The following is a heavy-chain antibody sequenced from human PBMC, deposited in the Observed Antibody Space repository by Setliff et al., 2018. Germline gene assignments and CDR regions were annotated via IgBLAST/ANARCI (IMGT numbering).Heavy chain of an antibody. V-gene: IGHV4-59*01. D-gene: IGHD3-22*01. CDR3: ARYRNYFDSSGQTQYYLDY. CDR1: GDSINPYY. CDR2: IYYSGAT. J-gene: IGHJ4*02. Sequence: SETLSLTCSVSGDSINPYYWTWIRQPPGKGLEWIGFIYYSGATTYNPSLKSRVTISVDTSKNQFSLNLNSVTAADTAVYYCARYRNYFDSSGQTQYYLDYWGQGTLVTVSS.